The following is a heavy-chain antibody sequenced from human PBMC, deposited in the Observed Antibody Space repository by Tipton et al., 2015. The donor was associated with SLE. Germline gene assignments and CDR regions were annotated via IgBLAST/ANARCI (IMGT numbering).Heavy chain of an antibody. CDR1: GFSINSSSYT. Sequence: TLSLTCTVSGFSINSSSYTWGWIRQPPGKGLEWIGTIHYSGTTYYNPSLRSRVTISVDTSKNQFSLKLSSVTAADTAVYYCARLPTGFPNWFDPWGQGTLVTVSS. CDR2: IHYSGTT. D-gene: IGHD4-17*01. V-gene: IGHV4-39*01. CDR3: ARLPTGFPNWFDP. J-gene: IGHJ5*02.